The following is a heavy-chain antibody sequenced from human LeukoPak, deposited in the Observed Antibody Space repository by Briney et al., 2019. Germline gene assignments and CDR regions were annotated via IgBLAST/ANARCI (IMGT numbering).Heavy chain of an antibody. D-gene: IGHD3-9*01. CDR2: ISAYNGNT. J-gene: IGHJ6*03. CDR3: ARVEMPGYYIDYYYYMDV. V-gene: IGHV1-18*01. Sequence: GASVKVSCKASGYTFTSYGVSWVRQAPGQGLEWMGWISAYNGNTIYAHKLQGRVTITADKSTSTAYMELSSLRSEDTAVYYCARVEMPGYYIDYYYYMDVWGKGTTVTVSS. CDR1: GYTFTSYG.